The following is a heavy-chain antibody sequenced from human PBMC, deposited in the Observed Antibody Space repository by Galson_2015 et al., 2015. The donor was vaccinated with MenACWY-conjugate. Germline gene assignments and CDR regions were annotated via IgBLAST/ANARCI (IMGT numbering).Heavy chain of an antibody. J-gene: IGHJ3*02. Sequence: SLRLSCAASGFTFSRYWMHWVRQVPGKGLVWVSRISGDGSAITYADSVKGRFIISRDNAKNTMFLQMNSLRVEDTGVYYCTRVQEGTSGSFDIWGLGTLVTVSS. CDR2: ISGDGSAI. V-gene: IGHV3-74*01. CDR1: GFTFSRYW. D-gene: IGHD2-15*01. CDR3: TRVQEGTSGSFDI.